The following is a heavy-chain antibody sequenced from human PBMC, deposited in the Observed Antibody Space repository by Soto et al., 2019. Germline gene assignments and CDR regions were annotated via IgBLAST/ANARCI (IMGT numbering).Heavy chain of an antibody. V-gene: IGHV1-46*01. CDR2: INPSGGST. Sequence: ASVKVSCKASGYTFTSYYMHWVRQAPGQGLEWMGIINPSGGSTSYAQKFQGRVTMTRDTSTSTVYMELSSLRSEDTAVYYCARDEYSYGQSSSTQPEYWGQGTLVTVSS. D-gene: IGHD5-18*01. CDR1: GYTFTSYY. CDR3: ARDEYSYGQSSSTQPEY. J-gene: IGHJ4*02.